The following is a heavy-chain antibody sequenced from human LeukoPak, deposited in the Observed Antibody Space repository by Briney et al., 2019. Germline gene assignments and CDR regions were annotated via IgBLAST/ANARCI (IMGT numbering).Heavy chain of an antibody. CDR2: ISSSSSYI. D-gene: IGHD3-22*01. CDR3: ARVGAYYYDSSGYPSAFDI. CDR1: GFTFSSYS. Sequence: GGSLRLSCAASGFTFSSYSMNWVRQAPGKGLVWVSSISSSSSYIYYADSVKGRFTISRDNAKNSLYLQMNSLRAEDTAVYYCARVGAYYYDSSGYPSAFDIWGQGTMVTVSS. J-gene: IGHJ3*02. V-gene: IGHV3-21*01.